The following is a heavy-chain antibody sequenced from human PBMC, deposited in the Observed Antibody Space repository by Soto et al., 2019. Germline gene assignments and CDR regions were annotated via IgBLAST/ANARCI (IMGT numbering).Heavy chain of an antibody. D-gene: IGHD6-19*01. CDR2: INPNSGGT. V-gene: IGHV1-2*04. CDR1: GYTFTGYY. Sequence: QVQLVQSGAEVKKPGASVKVSCKASGYTFTGYYMHWVRQAPGQGLEWMGWINPNSGGTNYAQKVQGWVTMTRDTSISTAYMELSRLRSDDTAVYYCAHSSGWYGYYGMDVWGQGTTVTVSS. J-gene: IGHJ6*02. CDR3: AHSSGWYGYYGMDV.